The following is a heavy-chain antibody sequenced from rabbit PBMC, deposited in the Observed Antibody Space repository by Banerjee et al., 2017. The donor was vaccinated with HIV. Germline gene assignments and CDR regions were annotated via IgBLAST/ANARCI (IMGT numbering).Heavy chain of an antibody. CDR1: GFSLSSRYW. CDR2: INTGSGNT. CDR3: ARDLGGWDWLGL. J-gene: IGHJ5*01. V-gene: IGHV1S45*01. Sequence: QEQLEESGGDLVQPEGSLTLTCTASGFSLSSRYWMCWVRQAPGKGLEWIACINTGSGNTVYASWAKGRFTISKTSSTTVTLQMTSLTAADTATYFCARDLGGWDWLGLWGQGTLVTVS. D-gene: IGHD4-1*01.